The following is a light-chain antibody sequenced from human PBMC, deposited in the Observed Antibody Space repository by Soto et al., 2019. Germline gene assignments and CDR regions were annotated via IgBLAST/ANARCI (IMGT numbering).Light chain of an antibody. Sequence: QSVLTQPRSVSGSPGQSVTISCTGTSGDVGGYNFVSWYQQHPGKAPTLMIFDVSQRPSGVPDRFSGSKSGNTASLTISGLQADDEADYYCCSYGGSSTWVFGGGTKLTVL. J-gene: IGLJ3*02. CDR2: DVS. V-gene: IGLV2-11*01. CDR3: CSYGGSSTWV. CDR1: SGDVGGYNF.